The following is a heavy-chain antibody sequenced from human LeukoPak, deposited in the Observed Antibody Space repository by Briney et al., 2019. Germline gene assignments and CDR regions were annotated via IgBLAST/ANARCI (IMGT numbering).Heavy chain of an antibody. J-gene: IGHJ4*02. Sequence: GGSLRLSCAASGFTFTDYYMIWIRQAPGKGLEWISFISSSSSYTNYADSVKGRFTISRDNTKNSLYLQMNNLRAEDTAVYYCARGGADYVIGYWGQGTLVTVSS. CDR1: GFTFTDYY. CDR2: ISSSSSYT. V-gene: IGHV3-11*06. D-gene: IGHD4-17*01. CDR3: ARGGADYVIGY.